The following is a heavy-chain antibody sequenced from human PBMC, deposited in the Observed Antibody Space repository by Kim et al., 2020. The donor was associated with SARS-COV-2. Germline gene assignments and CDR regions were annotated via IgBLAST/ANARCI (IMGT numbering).Heavy chain of an antibody. Sequence: ASVKVSCKASGYTFTSYDINWVRQATGQGLEWMGWMNPNSGNTGYAQKFQGRVTMTRNTSISTAYMELSSLRSEDTAVYYCARVTGAEIYYYMDVWGKGTTVTVSS. V-gene: IGHV1-8*01. D-gene: IGHD7-27*01. CDR1: GYTFTSYD. CDR3: ARVTGAEIYYYMDV. CDR2: MNPNSGNT. J-gene: IGHJ6*03.